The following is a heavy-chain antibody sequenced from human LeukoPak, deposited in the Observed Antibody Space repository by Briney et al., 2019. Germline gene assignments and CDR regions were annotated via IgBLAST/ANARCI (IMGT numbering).Heavy chain of an antibody. V-gene: IGHV3-21*01. J-gene: IGHJ1*01. Sequence: GGSLRLSCAASGFTLSSYSMNWVRQAPGKGLEWVSSISSSSSYIYYADSVKGRFTISRDNAKNSLYLRMNSLRAEDTAVYYCARDWPTIAAAGTIPEYFQHWGQGTLVTVSS. D-gene: IGHD6-13*01. CDR3: ARDWPTIAAAGTIPEYFQH. CDR2: ISSSSSYI. CDR1: GFTLSSYS.